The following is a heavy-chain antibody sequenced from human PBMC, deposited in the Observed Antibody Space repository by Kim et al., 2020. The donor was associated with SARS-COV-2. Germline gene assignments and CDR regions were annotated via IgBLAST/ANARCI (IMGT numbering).Heavy chain of an antibody. Sequence: GGSLRLSCAASGFTFSSYGMHWVRQAPGKGLEWVAVISYDGSNKYYADSVKGRFTISRDNSKNTLYLQMNSLRAEDTAVYYCAKDRKEGQNWFDPWGQGTLVTVSS. V-gene: IGHV3-30*18. J-gene: IGHJ5*02. CDR2: ISYDGSNK. CDR1: GFTFSSYG. CDR3: AKDRKEGQNWFDP.